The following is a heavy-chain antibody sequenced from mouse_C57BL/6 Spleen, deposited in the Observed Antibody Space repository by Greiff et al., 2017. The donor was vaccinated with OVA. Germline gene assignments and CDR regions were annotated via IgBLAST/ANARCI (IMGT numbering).Heavy chain of an antibody. CDR3: ARDQGSYDYFDY. D-gene: IGHD1-1*02. CDR2: ISYDGSN. J-gene: IGHJ2*01. Sequence: DVKLQESGPGLVKPSQSLSLTCSVTGYSITSGYYWNWIRQFPGNKLEWMGYISYDGSNNYNPSLKNRISITRDTSKNQFFLKLNSVTTEDTATYYCARDQGSYDYFDYWGQGTTLTVSS. CDR1: GYSITSGYY. V-gene: IGHV3-6*01.